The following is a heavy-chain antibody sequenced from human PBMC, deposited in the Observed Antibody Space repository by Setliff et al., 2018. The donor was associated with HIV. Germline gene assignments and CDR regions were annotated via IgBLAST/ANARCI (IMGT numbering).Heavy chain of an antibody. CDR3: TRDFSESNGFALDY. Sequence: GGSLRLSCAASGFTFSSYAMHWVRQAPGKGLEWVAVISYDGSNKYYADSVKGRFTISRDNSKNTLYLQMNSLRAEDTAVYYCTRDFSESNGFALDYWGQGTLVTVSS. V-gene: IGHV3-30*01. CDR2: ISYDGSNK. CDR1: GFTFSSYA. J-gene: IGHJ4*02. D-gene: IGHD3-22*01.